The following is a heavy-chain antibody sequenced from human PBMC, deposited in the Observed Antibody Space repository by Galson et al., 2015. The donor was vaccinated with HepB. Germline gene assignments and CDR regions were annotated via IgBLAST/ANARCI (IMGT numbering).Heavy chain of an antibody. J-gene: IGHJ5*02. CDR1: GFTFRSYW. V-gene: IGHV3-7*01. Sequence: SLRLSCAASGFTFRSYWMSWVRQAPGKGLEWVANIKQDGSEKYYVDSVKGRFTISRDNAKNSLYLQMNSLRAEDTAVYYCAREVEGSTSYLPRFDPWGQGTLVTVSS. CDR3: AREVEGSTSYLPRFDP. D-gene: IGHD2-2*01. CDR2: IKQDGSEK.